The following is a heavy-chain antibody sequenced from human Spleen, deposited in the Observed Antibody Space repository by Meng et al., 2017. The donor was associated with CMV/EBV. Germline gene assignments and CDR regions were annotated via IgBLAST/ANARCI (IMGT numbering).Heavy chain of an antibody. CDR3: ARGIMITFGGVIASPPDAFDI. J-gene: IGHJ3*02. CDR1: GWSFNGYY. D-gene: IGHD3-16*02. V-gene: IGHV4-34*01. CDR2: INHSGST. Sequence: VHLHHGAAVLSIAPVPLHLCCAVYGWSFNGYYRRLIRQPQGKGLECIGEINHSGSTNYNPSLKSRVTISVDTSKNQFSLKLSSVTAADTAVYYCARGIMITFGGVIASPPDAFDIWGQGTMVTVSS.